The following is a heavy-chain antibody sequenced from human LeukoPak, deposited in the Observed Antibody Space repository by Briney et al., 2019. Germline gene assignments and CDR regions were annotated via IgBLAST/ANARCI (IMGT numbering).Heavy chain of an antibody. Sequence: SETLSLTCTVSGGPISSYYWSWIRQPPGKGLEWIGYIYTSGSTNYNPSLKSRVTISVDTSKNQFSLKLSSVTAADMAVYYCARRYCSSTSCYNDYWGQGTLVTVSS. D-gene: IGHD2-2*02. J-gene: IGHJ4*02. V-gene: IGHV4-4*09. CDR1: GGPISSYY. CDR3: ARRYCSSTSCYNDY. CDR2: IYTSGST.